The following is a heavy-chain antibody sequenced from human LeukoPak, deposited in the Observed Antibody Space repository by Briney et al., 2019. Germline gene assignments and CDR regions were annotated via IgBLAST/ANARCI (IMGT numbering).Heavy chain of an antibody. CDR3: AKDRREWPRSLDY. D-gene: IGHD5-12*01. CDR1: GFTFSSYA. Sequence: GGSLRLSCAASGFTFSSYAMSWVRQAPGKGLEWVSGISGSGGSTYYADSVKGRFTISRDSSKNTLYPQMNSLRAEDTAVYYCAKDRREWPRSLDYWGQGTLVTVSS. J-gene: IGHJ4*02. CDR2: ISGSGGST. V-gene: IGHV3-23*01.